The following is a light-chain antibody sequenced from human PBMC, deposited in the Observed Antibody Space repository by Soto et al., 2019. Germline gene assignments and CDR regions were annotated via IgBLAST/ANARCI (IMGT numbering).Light chain of an antibody. Sequence: QSVLTQPPSASGSPGQSVTISCTGTPSDVGASNYVSWYQQQPGKAPKLMISEVSKRPSGVPDRFAGSKSGNTASLTVSGLQAEDEADYYFSSSAGTKNMVFGAGTKVTVL. J-gene: IGLJ1*01. V-gene: IGLV2-8*01. CDR3: SSSAGTKNMV. CDR1: PSDVGASNY. CDR2: EVS.